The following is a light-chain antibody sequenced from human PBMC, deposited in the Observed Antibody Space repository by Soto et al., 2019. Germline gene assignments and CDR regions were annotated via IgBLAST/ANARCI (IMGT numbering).Light chain of an antibody. CDR2: LEGSGSY. CDR3: VTWDSNTRV. J-gene: IGLJ2*01. CDR1: SGHSSYI. V-gene: IGLV4-60*02. Sequence: QSVLTQSSSASASLGSSVKLTCIQSSGHSSYIIAWHQQQPGNAPRYLMKLEGSGSYNKGSGVPDRFSGSSSGADRYLTISNLQFEDEAHYYCVTWDSNTRVFGGGTKLTVL.